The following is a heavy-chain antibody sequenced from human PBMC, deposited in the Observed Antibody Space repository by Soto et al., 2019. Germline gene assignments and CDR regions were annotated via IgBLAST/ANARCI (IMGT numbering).Heavy chain of an antibody. CDR1: GFTFSSYG. CDR2: IWYDRSNK. J-gene: IGHJ6*02. Sequence: QVQLVESGGGVVLPGTSLGLSSAASGFTFSSYGMHWVRQAPGKGLEWVAVIWYDRSNKYYADSVKGRFTISRDNSKNTLYLQMNSLRAEDTAVYYCARGGDYYHDMDVWGQGTTVTVSS. V-gene: IGHV3-33*01. CDR3: ARGGDYYHDMDV.